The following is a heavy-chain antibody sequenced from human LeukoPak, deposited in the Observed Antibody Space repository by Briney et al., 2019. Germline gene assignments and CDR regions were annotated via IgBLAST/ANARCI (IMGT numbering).Heavy chain of an antibody. CDR1: GGSLSSSSYY. CDR3: ARFDSRPHYMDV. D-gene: IGHD3-9*01. J-gene: IGHJ6*03. Sequence: SETLSLTCTVSGGSLSSSSYYWGWIRQPPGKGLEWIGSIYYSGSTYYNPSLKSRVTISVDTSKNQFPLKLSSVTAADTAVYYCARFDSRPHYMDVWGKGTTVTISS. V-gene: IGHV4-39*01. CDR2: IYYSGST.